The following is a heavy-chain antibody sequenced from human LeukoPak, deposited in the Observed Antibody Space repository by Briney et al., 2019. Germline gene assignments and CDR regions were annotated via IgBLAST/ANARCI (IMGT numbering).Heavy chain of an antibody. CDR2: ISYDGSNK. J-gene: IGHJ4*02. CDR1: GFTFSIYG. D-gene: IGHD6-19*01. CDR3: AKASVRSSGWYFINY. Sequence: LRLSCAASGFTFSIYGMHWVRQAPGKGLEWVAVISYDGSNKYYADSVKGRFTISRDNSKNTLYLQMNSLRAEDTAVYYCAKASVRSSGWYFINYWGQGTLVTVSS. V-gene: IGHV3-30*18.